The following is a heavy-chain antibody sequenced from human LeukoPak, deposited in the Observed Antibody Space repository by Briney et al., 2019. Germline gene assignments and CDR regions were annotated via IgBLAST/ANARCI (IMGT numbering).Heavy chain of an antibody. CDR3: ARGRRYSSSWYSGYYYGMDV. Sequence: PSETLSLTSAVYGGSFSGYYRSWIRQPPGKGLEWIGEINHSGSTNYNPSLKSRVTISVDTSKNQFSLKLSSVTAADTAVYYCARGRRYSSSWYSGYYYGMDVWGQGTTVTVPS. CDR1: GGSFSGYY. D-gene: IGHD6-13*01. J-gene: IGHJ6*02. V-gene: IGHV4-34*01. CDR2: INHSGST.